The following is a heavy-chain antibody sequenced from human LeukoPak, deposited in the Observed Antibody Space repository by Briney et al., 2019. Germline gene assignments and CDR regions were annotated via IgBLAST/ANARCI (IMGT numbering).Heavy chain of an antibody. CDR1: GFTFSSYS. Sequence: GSLRLSCAASGFTFSSYSMNWVRQAPGKGLEWVSYIGPTNTIDYADSVKGRFTISRDNAQNSLFLQMNSLRDEDTAVYYCARDKDYGFDYWGQGTLVTVSS. V-gene: IGHV3-48*02. CDR3: ARDKDYGFDY. D-gene: IGHD4-17*01. J-gene: IGHJ4*02. CDR2: IGPTNTI.